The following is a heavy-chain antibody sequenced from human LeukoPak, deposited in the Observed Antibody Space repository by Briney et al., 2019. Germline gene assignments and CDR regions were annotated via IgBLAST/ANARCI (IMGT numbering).Heavy chain of an antibody. Sequence: GGSLRLSCAASGFTFGSYGMHWVRQAPGKGLEWVAFIWYDGSNKYYADSVKGRFTISRDNSKNTLYLQMNSLRAEDTAVYYCAKDRGSSWVAPDYWGQGTLVTVSS. V-gene: IGHV3-30*02. J-gene: IGHJ4*02. CDR3: AKDRGSSWVAPDY. CDR1: GFTFGSYG. D-gene: IGHD6-13*01. CDR2: IWYDGSNK.